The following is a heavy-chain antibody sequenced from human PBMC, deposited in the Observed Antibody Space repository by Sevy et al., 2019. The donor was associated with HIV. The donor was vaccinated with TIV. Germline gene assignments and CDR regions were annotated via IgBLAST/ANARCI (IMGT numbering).Heavy chain of an antibody. V-gene: IGHV3-33*07. CDR1: GFTFINYG. D-gene: IGHD3-16*02. Sequence: GGSLRLSCAASGFTFINYGMYWVRQAPGKGLEWVAFVSSDESNKYYVESVKGRFTISRDNSKNTLYLQMNSLRPEDRAVYYCARDAQRLPLGELSRIASARGGMDVWGHGTAVTVSS. J-gene: IGHJ6*02. CDR3: ARDAQRLPLGELSRIASARGGMDV. CDR2: VSSDESNK.